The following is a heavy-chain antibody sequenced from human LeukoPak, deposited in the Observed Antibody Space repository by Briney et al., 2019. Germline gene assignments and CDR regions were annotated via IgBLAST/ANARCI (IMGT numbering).Heavy chain of an antibody. V-gene: IGHV3-66*02. CDR2: IYSGGST. J-gene: IGHJ4*02. Sequence: GGSLRLSCAASGFTVSSNYMSWVRQAPGKGLEWVSVIYSGGSTYYADSVKGRFTISRDNSKNTLYLQMNSLRAEDTAVYYCARGPNYYDSSGYYPGTDYWGQGTLVTVSS. CDR1: GFTVSSNY. CDR3: ARGPNYYDSSGYYPGTDY. D-gene: IGHD3-22*01.